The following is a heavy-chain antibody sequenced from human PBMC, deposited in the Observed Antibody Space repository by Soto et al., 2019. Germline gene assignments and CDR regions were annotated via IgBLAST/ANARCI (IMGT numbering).Heavy chain of an antibody. V-gene: IGHV4-39*01. CDR2: IYYSGST. CDR1: GGSISSSSYY. D-gene: IGHD5-12*01. Sequence: PSETLSLTCTVSGGSISSSSYYWGWIRQPPGKGLEWIGSIYYSGSTYYNPSLKSRVTISVDTSKNQFSLKLSSVTAADTAVYYCAGGGYSGYEVDYWGQGTLVTVSS. CDR3: AGGGYSGYEVDY. J-gene: IGHJ4*02.